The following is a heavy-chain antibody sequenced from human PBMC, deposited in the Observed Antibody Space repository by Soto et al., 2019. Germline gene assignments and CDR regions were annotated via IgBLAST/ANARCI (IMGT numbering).Heavy chain of an antibody. CDR1: GFTFSNYW. CDR3: AKDLRGREDY. J-gene: IGHJ4*02. Sequence: EVQLVESGGGLVQPGGSLRLPCAASGFTFSNYWMHWVRQCPGKGLVWVSRINRDGSSTDYADSVKGRFTISRDNAKNTLYLQMNNLRAEDTAVYYCAKDLRGREDYWGQGTLVTVSS. D-gene: IGHD1-26*01. CDR2: INRDGSST. V-gene: IGHV3-74*01.